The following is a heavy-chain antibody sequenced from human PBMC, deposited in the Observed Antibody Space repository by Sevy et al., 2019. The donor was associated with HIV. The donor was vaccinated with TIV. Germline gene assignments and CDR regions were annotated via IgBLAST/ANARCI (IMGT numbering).Heavy chain of an antibody. CDR3: AREDYDYIWGSYHWFDP. CDR2: ISAYKGNT. Sequence: ASVKVSCKASGYTFTSYGISWVRQAPGQGLEWMGWISAYKGNTNYAQKLQGRVTMTTDTSTSTAYMELRSLRADDTAVYYCAREDYDYIWGSYHWFDPWGQGTLVTVFS. D-gene: IGHD3-16*02. V-gene: IGHV1-18*01. J-gene: IGHJ5*02. CDR1: GYTFTSYG.